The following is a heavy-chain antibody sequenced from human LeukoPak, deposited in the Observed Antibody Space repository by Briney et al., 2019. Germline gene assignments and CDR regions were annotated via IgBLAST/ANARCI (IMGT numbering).Heavy chain of an antibody. CDR2: IYYSGST. CDR3: ARQWEYCSGGSCYASWFDP. J-gene: IGHJ5*02. Sequence: SETLSLTCTVSGGSISSSSYYWGWIRQPPGKGLEWIGSIYYSGSTYYNPSLKSRVTISVDTSKNQFSLKLSSVTAADTAVYYGARQWEYCSGGSCYASWFDPWGQGTLVTVSS. D-gene: IGHD2-15*01. V-gene: IGHV4-39*01. CDR1: GGSISSSSYY.